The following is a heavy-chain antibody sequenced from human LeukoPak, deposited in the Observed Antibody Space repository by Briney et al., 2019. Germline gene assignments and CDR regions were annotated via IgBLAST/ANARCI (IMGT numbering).Heavy chain of an antibody. CDR2: ISSSSSTI. V-gene: IGHV3-48*01. D-gene: IGHD1-26*01. Sequence: PGGSLRPSCAASGFTFSSYWMSWVRQAPGKGLEWVSYISSSSSTIYYADSVKGRFTISRDNAKNSLYLQMNSLRAEDTAVYYCARGGSYYNEAFDIWGQGTMVTVSS. CDR1: GFTFSSYW. CDR3: ARGGSYYNEAFDI. J-gene: IGHJ3*02.